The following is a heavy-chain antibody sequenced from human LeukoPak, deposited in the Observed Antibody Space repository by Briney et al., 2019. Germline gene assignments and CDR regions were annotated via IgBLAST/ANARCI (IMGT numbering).Heavy chain of an antibody. Sequence: GGSLRLSCAASGFTFDDYVMHWVRQAPGKGLEWVSLVGWDGVTTHYADSVKGRFTISRDNTKNSLYLQMNSLRTEDTAVYYCAKSSTYNILTDNLDYWGQGTLVTVSS. D-gene: IGHD3-9*01. CDR2: VGWDGVTT. V-gene: IGHV3-43*01. J-gene: IGHJ4*02. CDR3: AKSSTYNILTDNLDY. CDR1: GFTFDDYV.